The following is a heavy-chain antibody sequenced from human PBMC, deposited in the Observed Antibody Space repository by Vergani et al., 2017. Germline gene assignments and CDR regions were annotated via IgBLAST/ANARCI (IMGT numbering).Heavy chain of an antibody. CDR3: ARDFLTRVTTLDYYYMGV. Sequence: QVQLVESGGTLVKPGGSLRLSCAASGFTFRDFYMTWIRQVPGKGLEWVSHISDSGTSINYADSVKGRFTVSRDNAKNTLYLEMNALRAEDTAVYYCARDFLTRVTTLDYYYMGVWGKGTTVTVSS. J-gene: IGHJ6*03. D-gene: IGHD1-1*01. CDR2: ISDSGTSI. V-gene: IGHV3-11*04. CDR1: GFTFRDFY.